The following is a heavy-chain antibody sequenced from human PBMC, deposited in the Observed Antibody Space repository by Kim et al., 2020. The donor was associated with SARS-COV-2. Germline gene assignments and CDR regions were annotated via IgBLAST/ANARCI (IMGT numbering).Heavy chain of an antibody. CDR2: IWYDGSNK. D-gene: IGHD6-13*01. Sequence: GGSLRLSCAASGFTFRSYGMHWVRQAPGKGLEWVAVIWYDGSNKYYADSVRGRFTISRDNSKNTLYLQMNSLRADDTAVYYCARDRVAATNWFDPWGQGTLVTVSS. J-gene: IGHJ5*02. CDR3: ARDRVAATNWFDP. V-gene: IGHV3-33*01. CDR1: GFTFRSYG.